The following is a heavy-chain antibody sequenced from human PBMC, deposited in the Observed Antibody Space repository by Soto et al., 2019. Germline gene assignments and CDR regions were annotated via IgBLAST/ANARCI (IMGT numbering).Heavy chain of an antibody. CDR3: ARSHCSGGDCYLGAFDV. J-gene: IGHJ3*01. V-gene: IGHV1-46*01. CDR2: VNPSSGST. D-gene: IGHD2-15*01. CDR1: GYAFINYF. Sequence: QVQLVPSGAEVKKPGASVKVSCKASGYAFINYFLHWVRQAPGQGLECVGIVNPSSGSTTYAQKLQDRVTMTRDTSTTTVYMELRRLISEYTAVYYCARSHCSGGDCYLGAFDVWGQGTMITVSS.